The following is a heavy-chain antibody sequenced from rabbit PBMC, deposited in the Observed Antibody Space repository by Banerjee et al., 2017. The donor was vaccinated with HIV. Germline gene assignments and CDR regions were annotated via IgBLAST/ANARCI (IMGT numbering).Heavy chain of an antibody. CDR2: INAGSSGIT. CDR1: GFSFGSIFY. J-gene: IGHJ3*01. Sequence: QSLEESGGDLVKPGASLTLTCKASGFSFGSIFYMCWVRQAPGKGLEWIACINAGSSGITYYASWAKGRFTISKTSSTTVTLQMTSLTVADTATYFCARWLVGYAIKLWGQGTLVTVS. CDR3: ARWLVGYAIKL. D-gene: IGHD4-1*01. V-gene: IGHV1S40*01.